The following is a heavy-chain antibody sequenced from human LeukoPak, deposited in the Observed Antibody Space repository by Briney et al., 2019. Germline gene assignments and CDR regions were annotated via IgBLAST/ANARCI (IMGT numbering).Heavy chain of an antibody. CDR2: IYYSGST. Sequence: SETLSLTCTVSGGSISRSSYYWGWIRQPPGKGLEWIGSIYYSGSTNYNPSLKSRVTMSVDTSKNQFSLKLSSVTAADTAVYYCAREVVPAAKYYYYMDVWGKGTTVTISS. V-gene: IGHV4-39*07. D-gene: IGHD2-2*01. CDR3: AREVVPAAKYYYYMDV. J-gene: IGHJ6*03. CDR1: GGSISRSSYY.